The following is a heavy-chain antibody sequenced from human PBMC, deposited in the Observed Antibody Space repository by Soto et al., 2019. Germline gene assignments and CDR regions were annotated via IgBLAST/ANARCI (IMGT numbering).Heavy chain of an antibody. D-gene: IGHD2-2*01. J-gene: IGHJ4*02. CDR2: INAGNGNT. CDR3: ARRATGTYCSSTSCSGSGFDY. CDR1: GYTFTSYA. V-gene: IGHV1-3*01. Sequence: GASVKVSCKASGYTFTSYAMHWVRQAPGQRLEWMGWINAGNGNTEYSQKFQGRVTITRDTSASTAYMELSSLRSEDTAVYYCARRATGTYCSSTSCSGSGFDYWGQGTLVTVSS.